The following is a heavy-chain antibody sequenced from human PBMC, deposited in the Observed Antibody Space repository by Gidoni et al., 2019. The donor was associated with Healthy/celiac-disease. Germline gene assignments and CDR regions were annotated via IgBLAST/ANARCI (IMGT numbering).Heavy chain of an antibody. V-gene: IGHV3-74*01. CDR3: ARGLYYDFWSGYYTGFDY. CDR1: GFTFSSYW. CDR2: MNSDGSST. J-gene: IGHJ4*02. D-gene: IGHD3-3*01. Sequence: EVQLVESGGGLVQPGGSLRLSCAASGFTFSSYWMHWVRQAPGKGLVWVSRMNSDGSSTSYADSVKGRFTISRDNAKNTLYLQMNSLRAEDTAVYYCARGLYYDFWSGYYTGFDYWGQGTLVTVSS.